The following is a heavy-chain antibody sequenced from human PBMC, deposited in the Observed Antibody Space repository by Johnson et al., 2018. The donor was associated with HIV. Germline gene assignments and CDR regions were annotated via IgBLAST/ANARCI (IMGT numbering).Heavy chain of an antibody. CDR1: GFSFSSYD. J-gene: IGHJ3*02. V-gene: IGHV3-30*18. D-gene: IGHD1-14*01. CDR2: ISFDGNLK. Sequence: QVQLVESGGGLVQPGGSLRLSCAASGFSFSSYDMHWVRQAPGKGLEWVAVISFDGNLKKYADSVKGRFTISRDNSKNTLHLQINSLRAEDTAMYYWAKERAYIRSFDIWGQGTVVTVSS. CDR3: AKERAYIRSFDI.